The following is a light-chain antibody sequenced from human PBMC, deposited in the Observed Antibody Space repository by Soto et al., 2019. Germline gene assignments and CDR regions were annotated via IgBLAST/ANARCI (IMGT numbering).Light chain of an antibody. J-gene: IGKJ1*01. Sequence: DIQMTQSPSTLSASVGDRVTITCRASQTIDSWLAWYQQRPGKPPNLLLYKASTVASGVQSRFSGSGSGTEFTLTITSLQPDDFATYYCQQYHIYSGTFGQGTKVEIK. CDR1: QTIDSW. V-gene: IGKV1-5*03. CDR2: KAS. CDR3: QQYHIYSGT.